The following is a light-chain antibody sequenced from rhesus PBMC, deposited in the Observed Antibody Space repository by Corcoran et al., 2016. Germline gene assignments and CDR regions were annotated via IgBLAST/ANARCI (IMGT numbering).Light chain of an antibody. Sequence: DIQMSQSPSSLSASVGDRVTITCRASQGISSYLNWYQQKPGKAPKLLIYYANSLASGVPSRFSGGGSGTEFPLTISSLQPEGFATYYCQQGNSNPWTFGQGTKVEIK. CDR3: QQGNSNPWT. CDR2: YAN. V-gene: IGKV1-32*02. CDR1: QGISSY. J-gene: IGKJ1*01.